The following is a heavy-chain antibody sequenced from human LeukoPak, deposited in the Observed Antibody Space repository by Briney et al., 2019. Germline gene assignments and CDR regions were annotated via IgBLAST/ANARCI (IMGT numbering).Heavy chain of an antibody. CDR1: GFTFSTSW. J-gene: IGHJ4*02. CDR3: ARMGEPHYYDSSGFYY. CDR2: IKQDGSEK. D-gene: IGHD3-22*01. Sequence: GGSLRLSCAASGFTFSTSWMTWVRQAPGKGLEWVANIKQDGSEKYYVDSVKGRFAVSRDNAKNSLYLQMNSLRAEDTAVYYCARMGEPHYYDSSGFYYWGQGTLVTVSS. V-gene: IGHV3-7*01.